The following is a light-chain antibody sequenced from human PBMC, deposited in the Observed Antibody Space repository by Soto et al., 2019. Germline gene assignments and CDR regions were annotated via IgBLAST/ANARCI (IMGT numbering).Light chain of an antibody. CDR1: QYVGTR. J-gene: IGKJ1*01. CDR2: YTS. Sequence: EIVLTQSPATLSSSPGETATLSCRASQYVGTRLAWYQHKPGQAPRLLIYYTSNRATGIPARFSGSGSETDFTLTINSLAPEDFAIYYCHQRQSWPRTFGQGTKVEIK. V-gene: IGKV3-11*01. CDR3: HQRQSWPRT.